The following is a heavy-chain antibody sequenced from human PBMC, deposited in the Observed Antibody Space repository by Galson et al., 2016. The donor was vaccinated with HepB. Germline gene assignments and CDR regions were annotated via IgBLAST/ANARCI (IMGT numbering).Heavy chain of an antibody. V-gene: IGHV3-23*01. CDR2: ISGSGHKT. CDR3: AKDQLIVIVPAAGNWFDP. D-gene: IGHD2-2*01. CDR1: GFNFNDYA. Sequence: SLRLSCAGSGFNFNDYAMNWVRQAPGKGLEWVSGISGSGHKTYYADSVKGRFTISRDNSKNTVYLQINSLGVEDAALYYCAKDQLIVIVPAAGNWFDPWGQGTLVTVSS. J-gene: IGHJ5*02.